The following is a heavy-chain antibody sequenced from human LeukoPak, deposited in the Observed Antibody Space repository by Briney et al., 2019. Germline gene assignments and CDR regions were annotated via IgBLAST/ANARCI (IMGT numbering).Heavy chain of an antibody. CDR2: ISSSSSYI. Sequence: GGSLRLSCAASGFTFSSYSMNWVRQAPGKGLEWVSSISSSSSYIYYADSVKGRFTISRDNAKNSLYLQMNSLRAEDTAVYYCARPRPEGGWYGDDAFDIWGQGTMVTVSS. CDR3: ARPRPEGGWYGDDAFDI. CDR1: GFTFSSYS. D-gene: IGHD6-19*01. V-gene: IGHV3-21*01. J-gene: IGHJ3*02.